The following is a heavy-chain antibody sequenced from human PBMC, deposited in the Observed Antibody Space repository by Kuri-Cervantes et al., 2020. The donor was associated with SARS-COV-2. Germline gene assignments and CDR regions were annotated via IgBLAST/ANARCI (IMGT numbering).Heavy chain of an antibody. D-gene: IGHD1-26*01. CDR1: GFTFSSYS. CDR3: ARGGSDYYYYYGMGV. Sequence: GESLKISCAASGFTFSSYSMNWVRQAPGKGLEWVSYISSSSSTIYYADSVKGRFTISRDNAKNSLYLQMNSLRAEDTAVYYCARGGSDYYYYYGMGVWGQGTTVTVSS. CDR2: ISSSSSTI. V-gene: IGHV3-48*01. J-gene: IGHJ6*02.